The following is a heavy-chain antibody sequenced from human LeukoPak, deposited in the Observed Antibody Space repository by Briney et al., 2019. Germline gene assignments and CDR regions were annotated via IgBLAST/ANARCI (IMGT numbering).Heavy chain of an antibody. J-gene: IGHJ4*02. CDR3: ARAMAGPAGEYYLDY. Sequence: GRSLRLSCAASGFTFSSYAMHWVRQAPGKGLEWVAVISYDGSNKYYADSVKGRFTISRDNSKNTLYLQMNSLRAEDTAVYYCARAMAGPAGEYYLDYWGRGTLVTVSS. CDR1: GFTFSSYA. CDR2: ISYDGSNK. V-gene: IGHV3-30*04. D-gene: IGHD2/OR15-2a*01.